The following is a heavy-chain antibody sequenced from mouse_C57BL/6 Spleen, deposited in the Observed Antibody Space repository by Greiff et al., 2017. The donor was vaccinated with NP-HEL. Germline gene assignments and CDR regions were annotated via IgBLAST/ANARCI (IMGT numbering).Heavy chain of an antibody. D-gene: IGHD2-4*01. CDR2: IWSGGST. CDR3: ARDPLYDYDWYFDV. J-gene: IGHJ1*03. V-gene: IGHV2-2*01. CDR1: GFSLTSYG. Sequence: VKLVESGPGLVQPSQSLSITCTVSGFSLTSYGVHWVRQSPGKGLEWLGVIWSGGSTDYNAAFISRLSISKDNSKSQVFFKMNSLQADDTAIYYCARDPLYDYDWYFDVWGTGTTVTVSS.